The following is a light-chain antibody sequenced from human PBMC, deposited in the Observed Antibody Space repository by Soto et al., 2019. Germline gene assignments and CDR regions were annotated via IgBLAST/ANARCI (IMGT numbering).Light chain of an antibody. Sequence: EIVMTQSPATLSVSPGERATLSCRASQSVSSNLAWYQQKPGQDPRLLIYGASTRATGIPARFSGSGSGIEFTLTISSLQSEDFAVYYCQQYNNWWTFGQGTKVEIK. V-gene: IGKV3-15*01. CDR2: GAS. CDR3: QQYNNWWT. J-gene: IGKJ1*01. CDR1: QSVSSN.